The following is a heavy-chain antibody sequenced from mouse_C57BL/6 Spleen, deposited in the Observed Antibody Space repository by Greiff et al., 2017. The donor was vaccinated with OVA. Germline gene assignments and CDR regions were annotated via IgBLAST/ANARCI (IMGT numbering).Heavy chain of an antibody. J-gene: IGHJ2*01. CDR2: INPSSGYT. CDR1: GYTFTSYT. CDR3: ARLGDYDEYYFDY. Sequence: VKLQQSGAELARPGASVKMSCKASGYTFTSYTMHWVKQRPGQGLEWIGYINPSSGYTKYNQKFKDKATLTADKSSSTAYMQLSSLTSEDSAVYYCARLGDYDEYYFDYWGQGTTLTVSS. D-gene: IGHD2-4*01. V-gene: IGHV1-4*01.